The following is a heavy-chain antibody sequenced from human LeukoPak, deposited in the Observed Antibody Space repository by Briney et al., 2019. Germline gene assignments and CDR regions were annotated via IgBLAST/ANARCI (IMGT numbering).Heavy chain of an antibody. D-gene: IGHD3-10*01. CDR1: GGSISSSSYY. Sequence: SEALSLTCTVSGGSISSSSYYWGWIRQPPGKGLEWIGSIYYSGSTYYNPSLKSRVTISVDTSKNQFSLKLSSVTAADTAVYYCARLAFKGFGEPILNWFDPWGQGTLVTVSS. V-gene: IGHV4-39*01. CDR2: IYYSGST. CDR3: ARLAFKGFGEPILNWFDP. J-gene: IGHJ5*02.